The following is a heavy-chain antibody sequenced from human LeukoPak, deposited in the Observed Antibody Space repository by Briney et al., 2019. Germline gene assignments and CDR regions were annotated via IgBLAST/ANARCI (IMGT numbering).Heavy chain of an antibody. CDR3: ARCYGGNPPYYHGMDV. J-gene: IGHJ6*02. Sequence: SETLSLTCAVYGGSFSGYYWSWIRQPPGKGLEWIGEINHSGSTNYNPSLKSRVTISVDTSKNQFSLKLSSVTAADTAVYYCARCYGGNPPYYHGMDVWGQGTTVTVSS. CDR2: INHSGST. V-gene: IGHV4-34*01. CDR1: GGSFSGYY. D-gene: IGHD4-23*01.